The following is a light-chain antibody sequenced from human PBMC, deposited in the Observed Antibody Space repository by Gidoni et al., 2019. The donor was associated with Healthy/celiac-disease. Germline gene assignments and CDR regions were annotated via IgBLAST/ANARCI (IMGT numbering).Light chain of an antibody. CDR3: QKRSNWPGT. CDR1: QSVSSY. Sequence: EMVLTQSPATLSLSPGERATLSCRASQSVSSYLAWYQQKPGQAHRLIIYDESNRATGIPARCSGSGSGTDFTLTISSLEPEDFAVYYCQKRSNWPGTFGQGTKVEIK. J-gene: IGKJ1*01. V-gene: IGKV3-11*01. CDR2: DES.